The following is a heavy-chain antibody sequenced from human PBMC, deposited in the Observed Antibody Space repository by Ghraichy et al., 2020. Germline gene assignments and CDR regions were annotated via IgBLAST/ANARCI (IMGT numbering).Heavy chain of an antibody. CDR1: GLTVSGNY. J-gene: IGHJ3*02. Sequence: GGSLRLSCAASGLTVSGNYMNWVRLAPGKGLEWISVIHSDAYGGGTYYADSMKGRFTISRDTSKNTLHLQMTSLRAEDTAVYYCATTGGGLQGPFDIWGQGTRVTVSS. CDR3: ATTGGGLQGPFDI. V-gene: IGHV3-66*01. CDR2: IHSDAYGGGT. D-gene: IGHD5-24*01.